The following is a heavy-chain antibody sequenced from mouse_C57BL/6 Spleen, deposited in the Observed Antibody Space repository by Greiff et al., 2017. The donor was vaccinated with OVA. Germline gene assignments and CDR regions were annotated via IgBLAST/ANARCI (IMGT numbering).Heavy chain of an antibody. D-gene: IGHD2-12*01. Sequence: QVQLKQPGAELVMPGASVKLSCKASGYTFTSYWMHWVKQRPGQGLEWIGEIDPSDSYTNYNQKFKGKSTLTVDKSSSTAYMQLSSLTSEDSAVDYCARGLLSYAMDYWGQGTSVTVSS. V-gene: IGHV1-69*01. CDR2: IDPSDSYT. CDR1: GYTFTSYW. J-gene: IGHJ4*01. CDR3: ARGLLSYAMDY.